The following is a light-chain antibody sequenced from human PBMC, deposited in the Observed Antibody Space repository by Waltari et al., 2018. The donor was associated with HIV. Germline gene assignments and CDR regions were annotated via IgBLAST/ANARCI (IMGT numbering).Light chain of an antibody. J-gene: IGLJ2*01. V-gene: IGLV3-25*03. Sequence: SYELTQPPSVSVSPGQTARITCFAAALAHQHTFWYQQKPGQSPGVVIYKDTQRPSGIPERFSGSSSGTIVTLTISGVQAEDEAVYYCQSADNTGTSVVFGGGTKLTVL. CDR2: KDT. CDR1: ALAHQH. CDR3: QSADNTGTSVV.